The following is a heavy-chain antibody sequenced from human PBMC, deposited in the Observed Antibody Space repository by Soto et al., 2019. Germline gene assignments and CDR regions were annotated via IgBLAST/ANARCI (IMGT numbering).Heavy chain of an antibody. CDR3: ARHKNDVLTVYSDLDY. D-gene: IGHD3-9*01. V-gene: IGHV5-51*01. J-gene: IGHJ4*02. CDR1: GYSFSSYW. CDR2: IYPADSDS. Sequence: GESLKISCTASGYSFSSYWIGWVRQMPGKGLEWMGIIYPADSDSRYSPSFQGQVTISADKSISTAYLQWNSLKASDTAMYYRARHKNDVLTVYSDLDYWGQGTLVTVSS.